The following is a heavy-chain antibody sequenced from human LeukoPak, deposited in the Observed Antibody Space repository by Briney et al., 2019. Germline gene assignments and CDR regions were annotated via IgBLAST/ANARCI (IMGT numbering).Heavy chain of an antibody. CDR2: ISYDGSNK. J-gene: IGHJ3*02. Sequence: HPGGSLRLSCAASGFTFSSYGMHWVRPAPGKGLEWVAVISYDGSNKYYADSVKGRFTISRDNSKNTLYLQMNSLRAEDTAVYYCAKGHVLRYVDWLPDAFDIWGQGTMVTVSS. CDR3: AKGHVLRYVDWLPDAFDI. D-gene: IGHD3-9*01. CDR1: GFTFSSYG. V-gene: IGHV3-30*18.